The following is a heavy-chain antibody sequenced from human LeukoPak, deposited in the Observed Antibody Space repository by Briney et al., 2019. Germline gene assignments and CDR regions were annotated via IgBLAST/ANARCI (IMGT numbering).Heavy chain of an antibody. CDR3: AVSGSYYRYFDY. Sequence: SETLSLTCAVYGGSFSGYYWSWIRQPPGKGLEWIGEINHSGSTNYNPSLKSRVTISVDTSKNQFSLKLSSVTAADTAVYYCAVSGSYYRYFDYWGQGTLVTVPS. V-gene: IGHV4-34*01. CDR1: GGSFSGYY. J-gene: IGHJ4*02. D-gene: IGHD1-26*01. CDR2: INHSGST.